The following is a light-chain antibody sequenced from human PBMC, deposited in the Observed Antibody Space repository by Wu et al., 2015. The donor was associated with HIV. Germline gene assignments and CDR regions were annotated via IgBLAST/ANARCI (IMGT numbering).Light chain of an antibody. CDR1: QSVDKY. CDR3: QQRSTWPLT. CDR2: EAS. J-gene: IGKJ5*01. V-gene: IGKV3-11*01. Sequence: EIVLTQSPATQSLSPGERATLSCRASQSVDKYLAWYQQKPGQAPRLLIYEASKRVTGIPTRFAGSGSGTDFTLTITSLEPEDFAVYYCQQRSTWPLTFGQGTRLEIK.